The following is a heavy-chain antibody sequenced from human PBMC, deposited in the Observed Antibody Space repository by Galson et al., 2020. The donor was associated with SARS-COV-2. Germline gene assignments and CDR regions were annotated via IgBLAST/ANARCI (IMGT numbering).Heavy chain of an antibody. Sequence: ASVKVSCKTSGYIFTSYDINWVRQATGQGLEWLGWMNPNSGNTGYAQKFQGRVAMTRNNSISTAYMGLRGLRSEDTAIYYCARSRTTYYDVLSGYFPLYHYYNMDVWGQGTTVTVSS. D-gene: IGHD3-3*01. V-gene: IGHV1-8*02. CDR3: ARSRTTYYDVLSGYFPLYHYYNMDV. J-gene: IGHJ6*02. CDR2: MNPNSGNT. CDR1: GYIFTSYD.